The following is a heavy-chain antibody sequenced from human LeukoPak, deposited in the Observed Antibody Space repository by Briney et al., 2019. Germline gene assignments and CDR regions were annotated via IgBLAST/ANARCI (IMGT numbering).Heavy chain of an antibody. CDR1: GGSFGNYY. V-gene: IGHV4-59*01. J-gene: IGHJ5*02. D-gene: IGHD6-13*01. CDR3: ARGVNWIDP. CDR2: IYDSGTT. Sequence: PSETLSLTCTVSGGSFGNYYWSWIRQPPGKGLEWIGYIYDSGTTNYNPSLKSRVTISVDMSKNQFSLKLSSVTAADTAVYYCARGVNWIDPWGQGTLVTVSS.